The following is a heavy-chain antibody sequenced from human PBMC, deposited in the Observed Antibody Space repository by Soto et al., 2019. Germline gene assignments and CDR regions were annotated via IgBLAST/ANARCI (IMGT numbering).Heavy chain of an antibody. CDR1: GGTFSSFA. CDR2: IIPLFGTT. J-gene: IGHJ4*02. Sequence: QVQLVQSGAEVKQPGSSVKVSCKASGGTFSSFAISWVRQAPGQGLEWMGDIIPLFGTTNYAQTFQGRVTITADESTTTAYMELRSLRSNDTAVYYCARGLDTTVAHSHNWGQGTLVTVSS. D-gene: IGHD1-1*01. V-gene: IGHV1-69*01. CDR3: ARGLDTTVAHSHN.